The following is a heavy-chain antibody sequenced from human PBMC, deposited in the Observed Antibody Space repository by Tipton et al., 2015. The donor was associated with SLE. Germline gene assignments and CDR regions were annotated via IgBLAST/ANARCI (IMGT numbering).Heavy chain of an antibody. CDR1: GGSISSYY. CDR3: ARQGQQLVRPYYYGMDV. V-gene: IGHV4-59*08. D-gene: IGHD6-13*01. CDR2: IYYSGST. Sequence: TLSLTCTVYGGSISSYYWSWIRQPPGKGLEWIGYIYYSGSTNYNPSLNSRVTISVDTSKNQFSLKLSSVTAADTAVYYCARQGQQLVRPYYYGMDVWGQGTTVTVSS. J-gene: IGHJ6*02.